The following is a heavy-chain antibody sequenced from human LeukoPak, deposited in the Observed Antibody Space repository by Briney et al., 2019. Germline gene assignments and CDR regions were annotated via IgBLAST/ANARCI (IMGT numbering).Heavy chain of an antibody. CDR2: VHYTWNT. Sequence: SETLSLTCSVSGGSIGSYHWSWIRQPPGKGLEWIGHVHYTWNTKYNPSLTGRVSISLDRSKNQFSLSLSSLTAADAAVYYCARVASKGGMDVWGQGTTVIVSS. D-gene: IGHD5/OR15-5a*01. V-gene: IGHV4-59*01. CDR1: GGSIGSYH. CDR3: ARVASKGGMDV. J-gene: IGHJ6*02.